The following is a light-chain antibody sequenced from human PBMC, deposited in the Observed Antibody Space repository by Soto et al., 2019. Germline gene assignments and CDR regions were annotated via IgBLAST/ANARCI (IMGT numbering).Light chain of an antibody. CDR1: SSDIGGCNS. Sequence: QSVLTQPASVSGSPGQSITISCTGTSSDIGGCNSVSWYQQHPGKAPKLVIYAVSNRPSGVSSRFSGSKSGNTASLTMSGLQAEDEATYYCQSYDSTLSARYVFGTGTKVTVL. CDR3: QSYDSTLSARYV. J-gene: IGLJ1*01. CDR2: AVS. V-gene: IGLV2-14*01.